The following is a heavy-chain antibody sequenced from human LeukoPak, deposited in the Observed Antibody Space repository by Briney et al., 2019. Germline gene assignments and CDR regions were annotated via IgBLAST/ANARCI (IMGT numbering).Heavy chain of an antibody. D-gene: IGHD4-23*01. CDR1: GYTFTVYY. CDR2: INPNSGDT. CDR3: ARGGNNYYYYMDV. Sequence: ASVKVSCKASGYTFTVYYMHWVRQAPGQGLVWMGWINPNSGDTNYAQNFQGRVTMTRDTSISTAYMELSRLRSDDTALYYCARGGNNYYYYMDVWGKGTTVTVSS. V-gene: IGHV1-2*02. J-gene: IGHJ6*03.